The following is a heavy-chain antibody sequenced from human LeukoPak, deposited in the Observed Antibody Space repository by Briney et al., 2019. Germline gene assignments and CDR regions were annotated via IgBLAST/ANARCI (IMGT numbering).Heavy chain of an antibody. J-gene: IGHJ4*02. CDR3: ATRGDYGDYWYYFDY. CDR2: IYSGGSGGST. V-gene: IGHV3-53*01. CDR1: GFTVSSNY. D-gene: IGHD4-17*01. Sequence: GGSLRLPCAASGFTVSSNYMSWVRQAPGKGLEWVSVIYSGGSGGSTYYADSVKGRFTISRDNSKNTLYLQMNSLRAEDTAVYYCATRGDYGDYWYYFDYWGQGTLVTVSS.